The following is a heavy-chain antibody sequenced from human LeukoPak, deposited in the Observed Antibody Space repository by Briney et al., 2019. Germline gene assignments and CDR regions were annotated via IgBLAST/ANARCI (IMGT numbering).Heavy chain of an antibody. D-gene: IGHD1-26*01. J-gene: IGHJ4*02. V-gene: IGHV3-23*01. CDR3: AKDPGGSFNYYFNY. CDR1: GFTLTSYA. CDR2: ISGSGGST. Sequence: GGSLRLSCAASGFTLTSYAMTWVRQAPGKGLEWVSAISGSGGSTYYADSVKGRFTISRDNSKNTLYLQMNSLRAEDTAVYYRAKDPGGSFNYYFNYWGQGTLVSVSS.